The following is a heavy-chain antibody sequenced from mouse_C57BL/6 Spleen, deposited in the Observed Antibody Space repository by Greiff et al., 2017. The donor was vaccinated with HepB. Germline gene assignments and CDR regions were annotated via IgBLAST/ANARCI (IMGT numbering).Heavy chain of an antibody. CDR3: ARQYYYGSSLYWYFDV. Sequence: DVMLVESGGGLVKPGGSLKLSCAASGFTFSDYGMHWVRQAPEKGLEWVAYISSGSSTIYYADTVKGRFTISRDNAKNTLFLQMTSLRSEDTAMYYCARQYYYGSSLYWYFDVWGTGTTVTVSS. CDR2: ISSGSSTI. V-gene: IGHV5-17*01. J-gene: IGHJ1*03. CDR1: GFTFSDYG. D-gene: IGHD1-1*01.